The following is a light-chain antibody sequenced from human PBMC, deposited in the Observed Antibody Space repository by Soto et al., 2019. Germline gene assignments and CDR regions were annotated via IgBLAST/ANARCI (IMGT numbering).Light chain of an antibody. J-gene: IGKJ2*01. CDR1: QSVSSSY. Sequence: EIVLTQSPGTLSLSPGERASLSCRASQSVSSSYLAWYQRKPGQAPRLLIYGASSRATGIPDRFSGSGSGTDFTLTISRLEPEDFAVYYCQQYGSSPPYTFGHGTKLEI. CDR2: GAS. V-gene: IGKV3-20*01. CDR3: QQYGSSPPYT.